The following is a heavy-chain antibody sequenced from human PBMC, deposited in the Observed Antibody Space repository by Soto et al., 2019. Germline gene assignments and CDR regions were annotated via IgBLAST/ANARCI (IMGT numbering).Heavy chain of an antibody. V-gene: IGHV1-69*04. CDR2: VNPILSMS. Sequence: QVQLVQSGAEVKRPGSSVKVSCKASGDTFNFYSINWVRQAPGLGLEWMGRVNPILSMSNYAQRFQGRVTMTADKSTSTAYMELSGLRSEDTAIYYCATSYGSGYGAFDFWGQGALVTVSS. J-gene: IGHJ4*02. D-gene: IGHD3-10*01. CDR1: GDTFNFYS. CDR3: ATSYGSGYGAFDF.